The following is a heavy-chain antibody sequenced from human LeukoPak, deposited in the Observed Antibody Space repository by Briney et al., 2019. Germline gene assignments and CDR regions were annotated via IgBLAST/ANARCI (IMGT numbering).Heavy chain of an antibody. J-gene: IGHJ5*02. V-gene: IGHV4-61*01. D-gene: IGHD2-2*01. CDR2: IYYSGST. CDR1: GGSVSSGSYY. CDR3: ARGSLYCSSTSCGYNWFDP. Sequence: SETLSLTCTVSGGSVSSGSYYWSWIRQPPGKGLEWIGYIYYSGSTNYNPSLKSRVTISVDTSKNQFSLKLSSVTAADTAVYYCARGSLYCSSTSCGYNWFDPWGQGTLVTVSS.